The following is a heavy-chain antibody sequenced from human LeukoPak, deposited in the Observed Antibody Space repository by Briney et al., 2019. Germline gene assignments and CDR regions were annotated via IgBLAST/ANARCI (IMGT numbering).Heavy chain of an antibody. V-gene: IGHV6-1*01. Sequence: SQTLSLTCAISGDSISSNSAACNWIRQSPSRGLEWLGRTYYRSKWYNDYAVSVKSRITINPDTSKNQFSLQLNSVTPEDTAVYYCARGLAATGFHSWGQGTPVTVSS. CDR1: GDSISSNSAA. J-gene: IGHJ4*02. CDR3: ARGLAATGFHS. CDR2: TYYRSKWYN. D-gene: IGHD6-13*01.